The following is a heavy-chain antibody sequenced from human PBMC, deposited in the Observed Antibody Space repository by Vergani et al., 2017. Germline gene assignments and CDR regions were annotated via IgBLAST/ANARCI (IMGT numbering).Heavy chain of an antibody. J-gene: IGHJ6*02. V-gene: IGHV5-51*01. Sequence: EVQLVQSGAEVKKPGESLKISCKGSGYSFTSYWIGWVRQMPEKGLEWMGIIYPDDSGTRYSPSFQGQVTISADKSICTAYLQWSSLKASDTAIYYCARQFSWSGSSHYGMDVWGQGTTVTVSS. CDR3: ARQFSWSGSSHYGMDV. CDR2: IYPDDSGT. CDR1: GYSFTSYW. D-gene: IGHD1-26*01.